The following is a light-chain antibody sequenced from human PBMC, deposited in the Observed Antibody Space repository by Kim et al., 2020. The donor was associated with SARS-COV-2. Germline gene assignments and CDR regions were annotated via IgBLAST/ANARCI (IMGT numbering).Light chain of an antibody. CDR3: QAWDSSVHEV. CDR1: KLGDKY. J-gene: IGLJ2*01. V-gene: IGLV3-1*01. CDR2: QDS. Sequence: SYELTQPPSVSVSPGQTASITCSGDKLGDKYACWYQQKPGQSPVLVIYQDSKRPSGIPERFSGSNSGNTATLTISGTQAMDEADYYCQAWDSSVHEVFGGGTQLTVL.